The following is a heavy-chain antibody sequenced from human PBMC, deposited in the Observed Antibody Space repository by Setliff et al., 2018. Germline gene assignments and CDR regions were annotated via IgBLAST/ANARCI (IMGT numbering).Heavy chain of an antibody. J-gene: IGHJ5*02. CDR1: GGSISSSSYY. Sequence: LSLTCTVSGGSISSSSYYWGWIRQPPGKGLEWIGSIYYSGSTYYNPSLKSRVTISVDTSKNQFSLKLSSVTAADTAVYYCARQTTIVVVPAAMENWFDPWGQGTLVTVSS. D-gene: IGHD2-2*01. V-gene: IGHV4-39*01. CDR3: ARQTTIVVVPAAMENWFDP. CDR2: IYYSGST.